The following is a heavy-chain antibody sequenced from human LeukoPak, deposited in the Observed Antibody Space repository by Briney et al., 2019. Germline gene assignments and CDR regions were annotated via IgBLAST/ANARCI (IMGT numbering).Heavy chain of an antibody. CDR2: ISRSSSYI. CDR3: ARGSPVKPYSSSWYDLNDFDY. CDR1: GFTFSSYS. J-gene: IGHJ4*02. D-gene: IGHD6-13*01. Sequence: GGSLRLSCAASGFTFSSYSMNWDRQAPGKGLEWVSSISRSSSYIYYADSVKGRFTISRDNAKNSLYLQMNSLRAEDTAVYYCARGSPVKPYSSSWYDLNDFDYWGQGTLVTVSS. V-gene: IGHV3-21*01.